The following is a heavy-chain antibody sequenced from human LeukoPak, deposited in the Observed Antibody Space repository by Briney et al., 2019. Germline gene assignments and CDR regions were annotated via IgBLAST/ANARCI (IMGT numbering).Heavy chain of an antibody. V-gene: IGHV4-30-4*08. CDR1: GGSISSGDSY. CDR3: ARGDLYSSSWYN. Sequence: SQTLSLTCTVSGGSISSGDSYWSWIRQPPGKGLEWIGYIYYSGSTYYNPSLKSRVTISVDTSKNQFSLKLSSVTAADTAVYYCARGDLYSSSWYNWGQGTLVTVSS. J-gene: IGHJ4*02. D-gene: IGHD6-13*01. CDR2: IYYSGST.